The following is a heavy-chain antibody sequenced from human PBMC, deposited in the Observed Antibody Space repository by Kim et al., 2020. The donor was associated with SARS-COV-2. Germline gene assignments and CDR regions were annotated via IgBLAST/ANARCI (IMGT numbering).Heavy chain of an antibody. CDR2: IYYSGST. CDR1: GGSISSSSYY. V-gene: IGHV4-39*07. Sequence: SETLSLTCTVSGGSISSSSYYWGWISQPPGKGLEWIGSIYYSGSTYYNPSLKSRVTISVDTSKNQFSLKLSSLTAADTAVYYCARAGSSRERITMVRGVIAPFDYWGQGTLVTVSS. J-gene: IGHJ4*02. D-gene: IGHD3-10*01. CDR3: ARAGSSRERITMVRGVIAPFDY.